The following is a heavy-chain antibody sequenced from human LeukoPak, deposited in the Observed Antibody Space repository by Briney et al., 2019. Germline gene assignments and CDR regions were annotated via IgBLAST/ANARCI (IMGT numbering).Heavy chain of an antibody. J-gene: IGHJ3*02. CDR3: ATDHPTATWAVAGTRAFDI. V-gene: IGHV1-24*01. CDR2: FDPEDGET. CDR1: GYTLTELS. Sequence: ASVKVSCKVSGYTLTELSMHWARQAPGKGLEWMGGFDPEDGETIYAQKFQGRVTMTEDTSTDTAYMELSSLRSEDTAVYYCATDHPTATWAVAGTRAFDIWGQGTMVTVSS. D-gene: IGHD6-19*01.